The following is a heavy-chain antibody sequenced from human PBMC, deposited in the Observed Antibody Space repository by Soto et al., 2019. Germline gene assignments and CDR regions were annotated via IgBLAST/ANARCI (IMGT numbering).Heavy chain of an antibody. CDR2: IWYDGSNK. V-gene: IGHV3-33*01. J-gene: IGHJ3*02. CDR3: ARGEYYYDSSGDAFDI. D-gene: IGHD3-22*01. Sequence: QVQLVESGGGVVQPGRSLRLSCAASGFTFSSYGMHWVRQAPGKGLEWVAVIWYDGSNKYYADSVKGRFTISRDNSKNTLYLQMNSLRAEDTAVYYCARGEYYYDSSGDAFDIWGQGTMVTVSS. CDR1: GFTFSSYG.